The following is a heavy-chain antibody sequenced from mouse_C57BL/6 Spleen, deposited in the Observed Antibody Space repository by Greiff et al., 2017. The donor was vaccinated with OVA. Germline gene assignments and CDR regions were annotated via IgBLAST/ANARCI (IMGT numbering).Heavy chain of an antibody. CDR2: IYPGGGYT. Sequence: VQRVESGAELVRPGTSVKMSCKASGYTFTNYWIGWAKQRPGHGLEWIGDIYPGGGYTNYNEKFKGKATLTADKSSSTAYMELRSLTSEDSAVYFCARTDGYPYFDYWGQGTTLTVSS. CDR3: ARTDGYPYFDY. J-gene: IGHJ2*01. V-gene: IGHV1-63*01. D-gene: IGHD2-3*01. CDR1: GYTFTNYW.